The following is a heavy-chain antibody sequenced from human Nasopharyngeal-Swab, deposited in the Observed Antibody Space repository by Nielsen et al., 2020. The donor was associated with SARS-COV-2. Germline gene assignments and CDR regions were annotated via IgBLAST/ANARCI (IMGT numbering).Heavy chain of an antibody. D-gene: IGHD2-15*01. CDR2: IYYSGST. J-gene: IGHJ4*02. Sequence: SETLSLTCTVSGGSISSGGYYWSWIRQHPGKGLEWIGYIYYSGSTNYNPSLKSRVTISVDTSKNQFSLKLSSVTAADTAVYYCAREGHTGSVVDYWGQGTLVTVSS. CDR1: GGSISSGGYY. CDR3: AREGHTGSVVDY. V-gene: IGHV4-61*08.